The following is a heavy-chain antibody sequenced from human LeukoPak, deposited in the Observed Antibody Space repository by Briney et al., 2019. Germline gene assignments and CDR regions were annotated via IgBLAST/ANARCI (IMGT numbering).Heavy chain of an antibody. V-gene: IGHV4-39*01. CDR3: ATSSDTASAY. CDR1: GGSISSSSYY. D-gene: IGHD5-18*01. Sequence: SETLSLTCTVSGGSISSSSYYWGWIRQPPGKGLEWIGSIYYSGSTYYNPSLKSRVTISVDTSKIQFSLKLSSVTAADTAVYYCATSSDTASAYWGQGTLVTVFS. CDR2: IYYSGST. J-gene: IGHJ4*02.